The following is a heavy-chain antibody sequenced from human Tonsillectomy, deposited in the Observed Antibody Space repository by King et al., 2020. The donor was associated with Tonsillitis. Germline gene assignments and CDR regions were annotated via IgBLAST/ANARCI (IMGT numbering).Heavy chain of an antibody. CDR1: GFDFSRFS. CDR3: ARDVVGATRWVGYYYYYMDV. J-gene: IGHJ6*03. Sequence: EVQLVESGGGLVQPGGSLRLSCAASGFDFSRFSMSWVRQAPGKGLEWVANIKQDGGEKYYLDSVKGRFSISSDNAKNSVYLQMNSLRAEDTAVYYCARDVVGATRWVGYYYYYMDVWGKGTTVTVSS. V-gene: IGHV3-7*03. D-gene: IGHD1-26*01. CDR2: IKQDGGEK.